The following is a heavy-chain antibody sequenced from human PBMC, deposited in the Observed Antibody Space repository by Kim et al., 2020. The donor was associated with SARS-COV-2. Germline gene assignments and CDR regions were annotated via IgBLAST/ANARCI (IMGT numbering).Heavy chain of an antibody. D-gene: IGHD6-13*01. CDR2: IIPIFGTA. J-gene: IGHJ6*02. Sequence: SVKVSCKASGGTFSSYAISWVRQAPGQGLEWMGGIIPIFGTANYAQKFQGRVTITADESTSTAYMELSSLRSEDTAVYYCASPLAAAGSLPRLYYYYGMDVWGQGTTVTVSS. CDR3: ASPLAAAGSLPRLYYYYGMDV. CDR1: GGTFSSYA. V-gene: IGHV1-69*13.